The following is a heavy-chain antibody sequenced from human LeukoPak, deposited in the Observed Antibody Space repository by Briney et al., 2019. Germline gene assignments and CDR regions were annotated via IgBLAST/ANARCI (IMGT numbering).Heavy chain of an antibody. CDR2: INHSGST. J-gene: IGHJ4*02. Sequence: SETLSLTCAVYGGSFSGYYWSWIRQPPGKGLEWIGEINHSGSTNYNPSLKSRVTISVDTSKNQFSLKLSSVTAADTAVYYCARSDREWELYFDYWGQGTLVTVSS. D-gene: IGHD1-26*01. CDR3: ARSDREWELYFDY. CDR1: GGSFSGYY. V-gene: IGHV4-34*01.